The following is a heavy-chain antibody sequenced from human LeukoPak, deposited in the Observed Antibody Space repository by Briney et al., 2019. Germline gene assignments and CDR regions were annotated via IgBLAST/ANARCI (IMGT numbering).Heavy chain of an antibody. CDR1: GYTLTELS. D-gene: IGHD3-22*01. CDR3: ATDGLYYYDSSGYYH. CDR2: FDPEDGET. J-gene: IGHJ5*02. Sequence: ASVKVSCKVSGYTLTELSMHWVRQAPGKGLEWMGGFDPEDGETIYAQKFQGRVTMTEDTSTDTAYMELSSLRSEDTAVYYCATDGLYYYDSSGYYHWGQGTLVTVSS. V-gene: IGHV1-24*01.